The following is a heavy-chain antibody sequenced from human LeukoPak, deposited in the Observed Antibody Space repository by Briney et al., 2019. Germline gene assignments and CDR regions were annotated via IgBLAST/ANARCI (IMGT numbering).Heavy chain of an antibody. V-gene: IGHV3-30*18. Sequence: GGSLRLSCAASGFTISSYGMHWVRQAPGKGLEWVAVISYDGSNKYYADSVKGRFTISRDNSKNTLYLQMNSLRAEDTAVYYCANIAYGGNSPDYWGQGTLVTVSS. CDR1: GFTISSYG. CDR2: ISYDGSNK. J-gene: IGHJ4*02. CDR3: ANIAYGGNSPDY. D-gene: IGHD4-23*01.